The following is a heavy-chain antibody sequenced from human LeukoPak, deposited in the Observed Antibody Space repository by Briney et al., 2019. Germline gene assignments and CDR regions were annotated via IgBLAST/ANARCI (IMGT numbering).Heavy chain of an antibody. CDR1: GGSISSYY. J-gene: IGHJ5*02. D-gene: IGHD2/OR15-2a*01. V-gene: IGHV4-59*08. CDR2: IYYSGST. CDR3: ARLLSPGWFDP. Sequence: KPSETLSLTCTVSGGSISSYYWSWIRQPPGKGLEWIGYIYYSGSTNYNPSLKSRVTISVETSKNQFSLNLRSVTAADTAVYYCARLLSPGWFDPWGQGTPVTVSS.